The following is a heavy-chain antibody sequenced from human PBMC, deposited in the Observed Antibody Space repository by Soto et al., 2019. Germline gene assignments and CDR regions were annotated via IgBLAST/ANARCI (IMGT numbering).Heavy chain of an antibody. V-gene: IGHV1-18*01. CDR2: ISAYNGNT. J-gene: IGHJ4*02. D-gene: IGHD5-12*01. CDR3: ARDQEYGDGSEY. CDR1: GYTFTSYG. Sequence: QVQLVQSGAEVKKPGASVKVSCKASGYTFTSYGISWVRQAPGQGREWMGWISAYNGNTNYAQKLQGRVTMTTDTAPSTAYMELRSLRSDDAAVYYGARDQEYGDGSEYWGQGTLVTVSS.